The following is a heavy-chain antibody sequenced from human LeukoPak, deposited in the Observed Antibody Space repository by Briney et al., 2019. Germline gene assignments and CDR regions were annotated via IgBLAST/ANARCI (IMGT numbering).Heavy chain of an antibody. V-gene: IGHV3-66*04. Sequence: PGGSLRLSCAASGFTVSSKYMSWVRQAPGKGLERVSVIYSGGTTYYADSVKGRFTISRDNSKNTLYLQMSNLRAEDTAVYFCASHYYDSIGYHYFDYWGQGTLVTVSS. CDR1: GFTVSSKY. J-gene: IGHJ4*02. CDR3: ASHYYDSIGYHYFDY. CDR2: IYSGGTT. D-gene: IGHD3-22*01.